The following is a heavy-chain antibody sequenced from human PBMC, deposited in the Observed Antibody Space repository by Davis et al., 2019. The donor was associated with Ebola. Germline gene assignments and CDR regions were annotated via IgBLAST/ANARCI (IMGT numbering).Heavy chain of an antibody. CDR1: GYTLTDLS. Sequence: ASVKVSCKASGYTLTDLSVHWVRQAPGKGLEWMGGFDAEDDERIYAEKFQGRVSMTEDTSTDTAYMELSSLRSEDTAVYYCATEPSVGYCYGGRCSHWGQGTLVTVSS. J-gene: IGHJ4*02. V-gene: IGHV1-24*01. CDR2: FDAEDDER. CDR3: ATEPSVGYCYGGRCSH. D-gene: IGHD2-15*01.